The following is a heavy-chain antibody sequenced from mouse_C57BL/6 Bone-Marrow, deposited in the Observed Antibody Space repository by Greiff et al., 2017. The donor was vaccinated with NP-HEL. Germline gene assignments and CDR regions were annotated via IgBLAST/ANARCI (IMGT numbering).Heavy chain of an antibody. CDR2: IWSGGST. CDR3: ARNGDGYFYYAMDY. V-gene: IGHV2-2*01. Sequence: VKLQESGPGLVQPSQSLSITCTVSGFSLTSYGVHWVRQSPGKGLEWLGVIWSGGSTDYNAAFISRLSISKDNSKSQVFFKMNSLQADYTAIYYCARNGDGYFYYAMDYWGQGTSVTVSS. CDR1: GFSLTSYG. D-gene: IGHD2-3*01. J-gene: IGHJ4*01.